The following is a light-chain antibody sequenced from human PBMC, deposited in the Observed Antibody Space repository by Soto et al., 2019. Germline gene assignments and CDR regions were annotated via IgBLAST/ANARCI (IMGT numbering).Light chain of an antibody. Sequence: QAVVTQPPSASGSPGQSVTISCTGTNNDIGVYNFVSWYQHHPGKAPRLIIYEVVQRPSGVPERFSGSKSGNTASLTVSGLQAADEADYFCKSYAGRNTYVFGSGTQLTVL. J-gene: IGLJ1*01. CDR3: KSYAGRNTYV. CDR1: NNDIGVYNF. V-gene: IGLV2-8*01. CDR2: EVV.